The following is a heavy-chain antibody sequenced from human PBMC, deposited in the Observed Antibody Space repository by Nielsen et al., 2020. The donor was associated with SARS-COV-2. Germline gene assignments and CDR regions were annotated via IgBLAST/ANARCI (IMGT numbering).Heavy chain of an antibody. V-gene: IGHV4-34*01. J-gene: IGHJ2*01. Sequence: SETLSLTCSVFGDSINNDDNYWTWIRQPPGKGLEWIGEVSHSGSTNTNPSLKSRVTISVDTSKSQFSLKLRSVTAADTAVYYCARDGASGRFYDWLSHFDLWGRGTLVTVSS. CDR3: ARDGASGRFYDWLSHFDL. D-gene: IGHD3-3*01. CDR1: GDSINNDDNY. CDR2: VSHSGST.